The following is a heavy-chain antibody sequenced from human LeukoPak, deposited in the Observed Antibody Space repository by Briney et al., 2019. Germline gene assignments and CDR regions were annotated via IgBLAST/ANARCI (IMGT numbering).Heavy chain of an antibody. Sequence: GGSLRLSCAASGFTFSSYAMSWVRQAPGKGLEWVSAISGSGGSTYYADSVEGRFTISRDNSKNTLYLQMNSLRAEDTAVYYCAKVGWELLGRYFDYWGQGTLVTVSS. D-gene: IGHD1-26*01. J-gene: IGHJ4*02. V-gene: IGHV3-23*01. CDR1: GFTFSSYA. CDR3: AKVGWELLGRYFDY. CDR2: ISGSGGST.